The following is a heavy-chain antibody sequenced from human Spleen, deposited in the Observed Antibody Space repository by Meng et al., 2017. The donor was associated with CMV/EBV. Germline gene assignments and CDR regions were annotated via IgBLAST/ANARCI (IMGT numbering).Heavy chain of an antibody. Sequence: ASVKVSCKASGYTFTSYDINWVRQATGQGLEWMGWMNPNSGNTGYAQKFQGRVTITRNTSISTAYMELSSLRSEDTAVYYCARDAEVGATSDFDLWGRGTLVTVSS. CDR2: MNPNSGNT. CDR3: ARDAEVGATSDFDL. CDR1: GYTFTSYD. D-gene: IGHD1-26*01. V-gene: IGHV1-8*03. J-gene: IGHJ2*01.